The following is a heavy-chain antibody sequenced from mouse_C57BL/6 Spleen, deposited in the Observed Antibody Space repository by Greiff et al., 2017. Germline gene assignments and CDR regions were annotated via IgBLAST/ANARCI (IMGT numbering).Heavy chain of an antibody. J-gene: IGHJ2*01. Sequence: VQLQESGAELVRPGASVKLSCKASGYTFTDYYINWVKQRPGQGLEWIARIYPGSGNTYYNEKFKVKATLTAEKSSSTAYMQLSSLTSEDSDVYCCARGTVVEDYWGQGTTVTVSS. CDR2: IYPGSGNT. V-gene: IGHV1-76*01. CDR1: GYTFTDYY. CDR3: ARGTVVEDY. D-gene: IGHD1-1*01.